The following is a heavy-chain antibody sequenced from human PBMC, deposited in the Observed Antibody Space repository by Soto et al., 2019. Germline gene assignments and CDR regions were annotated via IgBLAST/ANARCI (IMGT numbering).Heavy chain of an antibody. J-gene: IGHJ6*02. CDR2: MYNTGST. V-gene: IGHV4-59*01. Sequence: QVRLQESGPGLVKPSETLSLTCTVSGGSISSYYWSWIRQPPGKGLEWFGYMYNTGSTIYNPSLKRRVTISVDTSKNQFSLKLNSVTAADTAVYYCARDLWGYCGADCYPLDVWGQGTMVTVSS. CDR1: GGSISSYY. CDR3: ARDLWGYCGADCYPLDV. D-gene: IGHD2-21*02.